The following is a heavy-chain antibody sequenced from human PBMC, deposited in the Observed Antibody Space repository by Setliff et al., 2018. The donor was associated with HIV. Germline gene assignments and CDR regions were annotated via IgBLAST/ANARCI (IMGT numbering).Heavy chain of an antibody. CDR1: GFTVSSNY. D-gene: IGHD2-15*01. J-gene: IGHJ4*02. CDR3: ARRFQYCSGGYCSEAFDF. CDR2: IYSGGRT. V-gene: IGHV3-66*02. Sequence: LRLSCAASGFTVSSNYMSWVRQAPGQGLEWVSVIYSGGRTYYADSVKGRFTFSRDSSKNTLYLQMNSLRTEDTAVYYCARRFQYCSGGYCSEAFDFWGQGILVTVSS.